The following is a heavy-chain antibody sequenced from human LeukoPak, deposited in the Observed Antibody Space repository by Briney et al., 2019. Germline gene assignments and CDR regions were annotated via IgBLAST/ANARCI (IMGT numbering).Heavy chain of an antibody. V-gene: IGHV1-24*01. CDR1: GYTLTELS. CDR3: ATKPDVGYFDWFHY. CDR2: FDPEDGET. D-gene: IGHD3-9*01. J-gene: IGHJ4*02. Sequence: ASVKVSCKVSGYTLTELSMYWVRQAPGKGLEWMGGFDPEDGETIYAQKFQGRVTMTEDTSTDTAYMELSSLRSEDTAVYYCATKPDVGYFDWFHYWGQGTLVTVSS.